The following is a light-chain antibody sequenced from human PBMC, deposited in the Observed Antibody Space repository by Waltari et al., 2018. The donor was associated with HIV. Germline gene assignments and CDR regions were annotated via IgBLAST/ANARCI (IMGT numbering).Light chain of an antibody. J-gene: IGLJ1*01. CDR1: GSNIGHNY. CDR2: ETN. Sequence: QSVLTQPPSVSAAPGQKVTVSCSGSGSNIGHNYVSWYQQLPGTAPKLLIYETNSRPSGIPDRFSGSKSGTSATLGITVLQTGDEADYYCGTWDNSLGGYIFGSGTKVTV. CDR3: GTWDNSLGGYI. V-gene: IGLV1-51*02.